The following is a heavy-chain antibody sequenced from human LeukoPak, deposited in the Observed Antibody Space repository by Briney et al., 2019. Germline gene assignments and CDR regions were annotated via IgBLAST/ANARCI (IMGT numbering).Heavy chain of an antibody. D-gene: IGHD6-13*01. CDR1: GGSISNYY. CDR3: ARHYGYSNPYFQ. CDR2: IYYSGTT. V-gene: IGHV4-59*08. J-gene: IGHJ4*02. Sequence: PSETLSLTCTVSGGSISNYYWSWIRQPPGKGLECMGYIYYSGTTNYNPSLKSRVTISVDTSKNQFSLKLSSVTAADTAAYYCARHYGYSNPYFQWGGGTQVGDSS.